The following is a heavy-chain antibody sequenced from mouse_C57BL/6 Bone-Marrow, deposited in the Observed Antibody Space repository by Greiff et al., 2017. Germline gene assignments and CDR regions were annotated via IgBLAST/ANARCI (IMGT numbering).Heavy chain of an antibody. CDR3: ASQDSSGYGYFDY. D-gene: IGHD3-2*02. V-gene: IGHV1-26*01. J-gene: IGHJ2*01. CDR2: INPNNGGT. Sequence: EVQLQQSGPELVKPGASVKISCKASGYTFTDYYMNWVKQSHGKSLEWIGDINPNNGGTSYNQKFKGKATLTVDKSSSTAYMELRSLTSEDSAVYYCASQDSSGYGYFDYWGQGTTLTVSS. CDR1: GYTFTDYY.